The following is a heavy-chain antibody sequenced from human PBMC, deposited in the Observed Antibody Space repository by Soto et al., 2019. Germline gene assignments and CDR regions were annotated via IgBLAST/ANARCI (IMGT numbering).Heavy chain of an antibody. V-gene: IGHV3-23*01. Sequence: PGGSLRLSCTASGFTFSSYAMSWVRQARGNELEWVSTISGNSGKTNYAESVKGRFSISRDNSKNTVHLQLDSLRAEDTAVYFCAKLGFVLMELYYFHQWGHGTLVTVSS. CDR1: GFTFSSYA. CDR3: AKLGFVLMELYYFHQ. D-gene: IGHD2-8*01. CDR2: ISGNSGKT. J-gene: IGHJ4*01.